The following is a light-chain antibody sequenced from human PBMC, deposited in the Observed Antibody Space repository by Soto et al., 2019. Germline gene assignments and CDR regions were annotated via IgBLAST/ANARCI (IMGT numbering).Light chain of an antibody. V-gene: IGKV1-9*01. J-gene: IGKJ4*01. CDR2: GAS. Sequence: DIQLTQSPSFLSASVGDRVTISCRASQGISDYLAWYQQKPGKAPKLLIYGASTLQSEVPSRFSGGASGTEFTLPISSLQPEDFATYFCQQFNAYPLTFGGGTKLEIK. CDR3: QQFNAYPLT. CDR1: QGISDY.